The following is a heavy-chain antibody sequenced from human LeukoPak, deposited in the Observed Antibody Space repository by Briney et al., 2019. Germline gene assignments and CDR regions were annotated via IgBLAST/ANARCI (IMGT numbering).Heavy chain of an antibody. Sequence: GGSLRPSCAASGFTFSNHSMNWVRQAPGKGLEWISYISSSSSARYYAGSVKGRFTISRDDASNSLYLQMNSLRAEDTAIYYCARMSSSRLPGYWGQGALVTVSS. CDR2: ISSSSSAR. CDR3: ARMSSSRLPGY. D-gene: IGHD2-2*01. V-gene: IGHV3-48*01. J-gene: IGHJ4*02. CDR1: GFTFSNHS.